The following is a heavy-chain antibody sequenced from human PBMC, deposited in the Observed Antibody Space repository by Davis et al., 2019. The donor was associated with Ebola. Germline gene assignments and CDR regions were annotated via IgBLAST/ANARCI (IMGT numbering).Heavy chain of an antibody. J-gene: IGHJ6*02. Sequence: SETLSLTCTVSGGSTSSYYWSWIRQPPGKGLEWIGYIYYSGSTNYNPSLKSRVTISVDTSKNQFSLKLSSVTAADTAVYYCARRDGSSGWYNYYGMDVWGQGTTVTVSS. D-gene: IGHD6-19*01. CDR1: GGSTSSYY. V-gene: IGHV4-59*01. CDR2: IYYSGST. CDR3: ARRDGSSGWYNYYGMDV.